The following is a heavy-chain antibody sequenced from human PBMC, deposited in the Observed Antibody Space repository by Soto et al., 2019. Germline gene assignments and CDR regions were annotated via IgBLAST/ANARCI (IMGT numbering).Heavy chain of an antibody. J-gene: IGHJ6*02. Sequence: GGSLRLSCAASGSTFSIYGMHWVRQAPGKGLEWVAAIWYDGSDTYYADSVKGRFTISRDNSQNTLHLQVNRVRGGDTAVYYCTRGGYCSGGRCDYYSGLDVWGQGTKVTVSS. CDR1: GSTFSIYG. CDR3: TRGGYCSGGRCDYYSGLDV. D-gene: IGHD2-15*01. CDR2: IWYDGSDT. V-gene: IGHV3-33*01.